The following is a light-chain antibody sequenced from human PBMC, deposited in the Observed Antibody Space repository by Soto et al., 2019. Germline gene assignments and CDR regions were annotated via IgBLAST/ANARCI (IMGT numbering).Light chain of an antibody. Sequence: EIVLTQSPATLSLSPGERATLSCRASQSVSSYLAWYQQKPGQAPRLLIYDASNRATSIPARFSGSGSVTDFTLTISSLEPEDFAVYYCQQRSNWPPNFGQGTRLEIK. CDR3: QQRSNWPPN. J-gene: IGKJ5*01. V-gene: IGKV3-11*01. CDR2: DAS. CDR1: QSVSSY.